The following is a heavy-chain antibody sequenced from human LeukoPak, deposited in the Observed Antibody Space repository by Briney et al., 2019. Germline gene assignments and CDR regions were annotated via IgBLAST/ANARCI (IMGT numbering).Heavy chain of an antibody. CDR2: VYFSGTS. Sequence: SETLSLTCSVSGGSVSSGTYYETWIRQPPGKGLEWIGHVYFSGTSSYNPSLKSRVTISADTSKNQFSLKLISVTAADTAVNFCARRRMIRGVIIFDYWGPGALVTVSS. J-gene: IGHJ4*02. V-gene: IGHV4-61*01. CDR1: GGSVSSGTYY. D-gene: IGHD3-10*01. CDR3: ARRRMIRGVIIFDY.